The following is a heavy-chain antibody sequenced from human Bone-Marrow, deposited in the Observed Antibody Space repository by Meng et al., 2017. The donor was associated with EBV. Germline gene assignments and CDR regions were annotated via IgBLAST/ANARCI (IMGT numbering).Heavy chain of an antibody. J-gene: IGHJ4*02. CDR2: IIPVSGTT. CDR3: AAPKYCSGTSCYEVFDF. D-gene: IGHD2-2*01. CDR1: GDTLTNYG. Sequence: QVQLVRPGAEWKRTGSSVRVSGRASGDTLTNYGISWVRQAPGQGLEWMGGIIPVSGTTNYAQKFQDRLTITADESTNTAYMDLSSLGFEDTAMYYCAAPKYCSGTSCYEVFDFWGQGSLVTVSS. V-gene: IGHV1-69*01.